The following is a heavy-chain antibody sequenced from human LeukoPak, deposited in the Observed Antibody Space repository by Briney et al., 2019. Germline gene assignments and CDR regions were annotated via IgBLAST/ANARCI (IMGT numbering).Heavy chain of an antibody. CDR1: GFTFSSYE. Sequence: GGSLRLSCAASGFTFSSYEMNWVRQAPGKGLEWVAFIRYDGSNKYYADSVKGRFTISRDNSKNTLYLQMNSLRAEDTAVYYCAKGIRGYSYGFDYWGQGTLVTVSS. CDR3: AKGIRGYSYGFDY. CDR2: IRYDGSNK. D-gene: IGHD5-18*01. V-gene: IGHV3-30*02. J-gene: IGHJ4*02.